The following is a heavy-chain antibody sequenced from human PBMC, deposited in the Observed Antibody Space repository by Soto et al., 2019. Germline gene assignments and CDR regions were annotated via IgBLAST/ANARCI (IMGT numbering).Heavy chain of an antibody. D-gene: IGHD6-13*01. Sequence: SETLSLTCAVYGGSFSGYYWSWIRQPPGKGPEWIGETNHSGSTNYNPSLKSRVTISVDTSKNQFSLKLSSVTAADTAVYYCARGYSSSWYYYYSMDVWGQGTTVTVSS. CDR2: TNHSGST. V-gene: IGHV4-34*01. J-gene: IGHJ6*02. CDR3: ARGYSSSWYYYYSMDV. CDR1: GGSFSGYY.